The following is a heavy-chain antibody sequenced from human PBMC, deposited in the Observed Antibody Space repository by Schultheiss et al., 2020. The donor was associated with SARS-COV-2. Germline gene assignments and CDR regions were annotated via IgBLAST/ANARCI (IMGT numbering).Heavy chain of an antibody. V-gene: IGHV4-34*01. J-gene: IGHJ5*02. Sequence: SETLSLTCAVYGGSFSGYYWSWIRQPPGKGLEWIGYIYYSGSTNYNPSLKSRVTISVDTSKNQFSLKLSSVTAADTAVYYCARANFDHGFDPWGQGTLVTVSS. CDR3: ARANFDHGFDP. CDR1: GGSFSGYY. CDR2: IYYSGST. D-gene: IGHD5-24*01.